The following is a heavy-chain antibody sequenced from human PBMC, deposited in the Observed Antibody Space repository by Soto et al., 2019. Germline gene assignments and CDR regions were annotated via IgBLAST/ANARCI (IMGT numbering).Heavy chain of an antibody. CDR3: AKDSYSSSSIDLYFYYYGMDV. J-gene: IGHJ6*02. CDR1: GFTFSSYG. D-gene: IGHD6-6*01. Sequence: QVQLVESGGGVVQPGRSLRLSCAASGFTFSSYGMHWVRQAPGKGLEWVAVISYDGSNKYYVDSVKGRFTISRDNSKNPLYLQMKRLRAEDTAVYYCAKDSYSSSSIDLYFYYYGMDVWGQGTTVTVSS. V-gene: IGHV3-30*18. CDR2: ISYDGSNK.